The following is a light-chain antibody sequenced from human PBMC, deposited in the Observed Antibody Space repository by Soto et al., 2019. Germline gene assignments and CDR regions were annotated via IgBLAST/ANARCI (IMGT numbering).Light chain of an antibody. CDR3: QQSYSAPT. CDR1: QPINIY. V-gene: IGKV1-39*01. Sequence: DIQMTQSPSSLSASVGDRVTITCRTSQPINIYLNWYQHKPGKAPKPLIYAASSLQSGVPSRFSGSGSGADFTLTISSLQPEDFATYYCQQSYSAPTFGGGTKGDIK. J-gene: IGKJ4*01. CDR2: AAS.